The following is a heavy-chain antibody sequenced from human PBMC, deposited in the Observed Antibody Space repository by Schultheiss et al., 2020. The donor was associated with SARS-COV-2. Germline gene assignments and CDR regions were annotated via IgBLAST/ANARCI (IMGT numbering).Heavy chain of an antibody. Sequence: SETLSLTCTVSGGSISSYYWSWIRQPPGKGLEWIGYIYYSGSTNYNPSLKSRVTISVDTSKNQFSLKLSSVTAADTAVYYCARYMFPRRYWYFDLWGRGTLVTVSS. V-gene: IGHV4-59*01. D-gene: IGHD3-10*02. CDR3: ARYMFPRRYWYFDL. CDR1: GGSISSYY. J-gene: IGHJ2*01. CDR2: IYYSGST.